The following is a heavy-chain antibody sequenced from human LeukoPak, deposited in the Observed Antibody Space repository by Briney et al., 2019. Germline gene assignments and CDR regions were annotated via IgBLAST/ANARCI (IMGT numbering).Heavy chain of an antibody. CDR1: GFTFSSYS. CDR2: ISSSSSTI. D-gene: IGHD3-10*01. Sequence: GGSLRLSCAASGFTFSSYSMNWVRQAPGKGLEWVSYISSSSSTIYYADSVKGRFTISRDNAKNSLYLQMNSLRAEDTAVYYCARSMVRGVFDYWGQGTLVTVSS. J-gene: IGHJ4*02. V-gene: IGHV3-48*04. CDR3: ARSMVRGVFDY.